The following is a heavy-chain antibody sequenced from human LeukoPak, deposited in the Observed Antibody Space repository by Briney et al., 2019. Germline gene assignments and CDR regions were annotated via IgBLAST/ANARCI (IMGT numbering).Heavy chain of an antibody. CDR1: GFTFRSYW. Sequence: PGGSLRLSCAASGFTFRSYWMTWVRQAPGKGLEWVANINQDGSEKYYVDSVKGRFTFSRDNAKDSLYLQMNSLRAEDTAVYYCARWHYGSGRLYDYWGQGTLVTVSS. CDR2: INQDGSEK. V-gene: IGHV3-7*01. J-gene: IGHJ4*02. CDR3: ARWHYGSGRLYDY. D-gene: IGHD3-10*01.